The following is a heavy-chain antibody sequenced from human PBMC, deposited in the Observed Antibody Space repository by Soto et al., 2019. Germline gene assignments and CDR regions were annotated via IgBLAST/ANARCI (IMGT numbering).Heavy chain of an antibody. CDR2: VNPNGGST. V-gene: IGHV3-48*04. D-gene: IGHD3-22*01. CDR3: GITMIVVVITLVGLSY. J-gene: IGHJ4*02. Sequence: GGSLRLSCAASQFTFSSYYMNCVRQAPGNGLELVGQVNPNGGSTYLIDSGKDRFNTSRDNAKNTLHLQMNSLKTEDTALYFSGITMIVVVITLVGLSYWGQGTLVTVSS. CDR1: QFTFSSYY.